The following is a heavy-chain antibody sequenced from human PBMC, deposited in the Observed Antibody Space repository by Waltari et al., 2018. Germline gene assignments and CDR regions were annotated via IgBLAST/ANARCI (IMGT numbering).Heavy chain of an antibody. CDR1: GGTFRSYA. CDR3: ARVTVAAAGSFAFDY. Sequence: QVQLVQSGAEVKKPGSSVKVSCKASGGTFRSYAISWVRQAPGQGLEWMGGIIPIFGTANYAQKFQGRVTITADESTSTAYMELSSLRSEDTAVYYCARVTVAAAGSFAFDYWGQGTLVTVSS. D-gene: IGHD6-13*01. J-gene: IGHJ4*02. CDR2: IIPIFGTA. V-gene: IGHV1-69*12.